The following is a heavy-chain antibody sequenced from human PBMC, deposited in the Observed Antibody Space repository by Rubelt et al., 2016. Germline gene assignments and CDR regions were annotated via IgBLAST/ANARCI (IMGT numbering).Heavy chain of an antibody. D-gene: IGHD3-10*01. CDR1: GGSISSSSYY. CDR3: ARDFGVRLPGFQH. CDR2: IYNSGST. V-gene: IGHV4-31*03. J-gene: IGHJ1*01. Sequence: QLQLQESGPGLVKPAETLSLTCTVSGGSISSSSYYWSWIRQHPGKGLEWLGYIYNSGSTYYNPSLKSRVIISVDTSKNQFSRKLGSVTERDTAVYYGARDFGVRLPGFQHWGQGTLVTVAS.